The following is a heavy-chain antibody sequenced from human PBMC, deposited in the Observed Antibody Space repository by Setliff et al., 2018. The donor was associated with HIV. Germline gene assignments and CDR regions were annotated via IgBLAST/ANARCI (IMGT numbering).Heavy chain of an antibody. Sequence: PSETLSLTCTVSGGSISSGGYYWSWIRQQPGKGLEWIGYIYYSGSTYYNPSLKSRVTISVDTSKNQFSLKLSSVTAADTAVYYCARGYPVSYYYYMDVWGKGTTVTVS. CDR3: ARGYPVSYYYYMDV. J-gene: IGHJ6*03. CDR1: GGSISSGGYY. V-gene: IGHV4-31*03. CDR2: IYYSGST. D-gene: IGHD3-16*02.